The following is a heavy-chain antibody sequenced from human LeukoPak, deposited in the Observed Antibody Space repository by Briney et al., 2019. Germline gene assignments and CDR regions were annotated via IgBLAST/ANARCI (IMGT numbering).Heavy chain of an antibody. Sequence: GESLKISCKGSGYSFTTYWFGWVRQMPGKGLEWMGIIYPGDSDTRYSPSFQGQVTISADKSISTAYLQWSSLKASDTAMYYCARQAVRATGTAEYFDLWGRGTLVTVSS. CDR2: IYPGDSDT. CDR1: GYSFTTYW. D-gene: IGHD1-26*01. J-gene: IGHJ2*01. CDR3: ARQAVRATGTAEYFDL. V-gene: IGHV5-51*01.